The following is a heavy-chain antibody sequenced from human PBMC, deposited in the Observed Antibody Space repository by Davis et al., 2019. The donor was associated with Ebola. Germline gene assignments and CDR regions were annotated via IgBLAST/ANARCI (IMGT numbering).Heavy chain of an antibody. D-gene: IGHD3-3*01. V-gene: IGHV3-21*01. Sequence: GESLKISCAASGFTFSSYEMNWVRQAPGKGLEWVSSISSSSSYIYYADSVKGRFTISRDNAKNSLYLQMNSLRAEDTAVYYCARDTGDDFWSGYYGYWGQGTLVTVSS. CDR1: GFTFSSYE. J-gene: IGHJ4*02. CDR3: ARDTGDDFWSGYYGY. CDR2: ISSSSSYI.